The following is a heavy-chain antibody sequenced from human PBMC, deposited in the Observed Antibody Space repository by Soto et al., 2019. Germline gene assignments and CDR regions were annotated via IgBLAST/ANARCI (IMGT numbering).Heavy chain of an antibody. CDR3: ARGRFPRKDIVVVPAAIPCVRAEYFQH. CDR1: GYTFTSYD. CDR2: MNPNSGNT. D-gene: IGHD2-2*01. J-gene: IGHJ1*01. V-gene: IGHV1-8*01. Sequence: ASVKVSCKASGYTFTSYDINWVRQATGQGLEWMGWMNPNSGNTGYAQKFQGRVTMTRNTSISTAYMELSSLRSEDTAVYYCARGRFPRKDIVVVPAAIPCVRAEYFQHWGQGTLVTVSS.